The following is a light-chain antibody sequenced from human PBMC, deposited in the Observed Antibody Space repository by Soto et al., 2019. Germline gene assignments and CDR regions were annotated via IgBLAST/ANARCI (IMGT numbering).Light chain of an antibody. V-gene: IGKV3-11*01. J-gene: IGKJ4*01. CDR2: GAF. CDR3: QQYNKWRLP. CDR1: QSVTTS. Sequence: GLTQSPATVSLTPGERATLSCRATQSVTTSLAWYQQKPGQAPRLLIYGAFSRATGIPDRFSGGGSGTDFTLTISRLEPEDFAVYYCQQYNKWRLPFGGRTKV.